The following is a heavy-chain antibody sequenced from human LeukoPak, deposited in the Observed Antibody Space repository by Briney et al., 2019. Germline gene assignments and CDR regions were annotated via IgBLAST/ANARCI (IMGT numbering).Heavy chain of an antibody. J-gene: IGHJ4*02. CDR2: IYSGGST. Sequence: GGSLRLSCVASGFTVSSNYMSWVRQAPGKGLEWVSVIYSGGSTYYADSVKGRFTISRDNSKDTLYLQMNSLRAEDTAVYYCVGDTGERDYWGQGTLVTVSS. V-gene: IGHV3-53*01. CDR1: GFTVSSNY. D-gene: IGHD5-18*01. CDR3: VGDTGERDY.